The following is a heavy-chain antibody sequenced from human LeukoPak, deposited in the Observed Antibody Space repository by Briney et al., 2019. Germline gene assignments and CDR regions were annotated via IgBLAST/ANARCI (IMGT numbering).Heavy chain of an antibody. CDR3: AKRPPDYGDYVSYFDH. V-gene: IGHV3-30*18. D-gene: IGHD4-17*01. Sequence: GGSLRLSCGASGFSFISYGMHWVRQAPGKGLEWVGVISDDGRSKDYADSVKGRFTISRDNSKDTLYLQMNSLRAEDTAVYYCAKRPPDYGDYVSYFDHWGQGTLVTVSS. CDR2: ISDDGRSK. J-gene: IGHJ4*02. CDR1: GFSFISYG.